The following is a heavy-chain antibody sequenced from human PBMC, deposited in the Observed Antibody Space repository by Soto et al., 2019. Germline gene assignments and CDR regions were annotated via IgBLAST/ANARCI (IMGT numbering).Heavy chain of an antibody. J-gene: IGHJ5*02. CDR2: ISGSGGST. CDR3: AREAGNRGYCSSTSCYGASWFDP. CDR1: GFTFSSYA. V-gene: IGHV3-23*01. Sequence: GSLRLSCAASGFTFSSYAMSWVRQAPGKGLEWVSAISGSGGSTYYADSVKGRFTISRDNSKNTLYLQMNSLRAEDTAVYYCAREAGNRGYCSSTSCYGASWFDPWGQGTLVTVSS. D-gene: IGHD2-2*01.